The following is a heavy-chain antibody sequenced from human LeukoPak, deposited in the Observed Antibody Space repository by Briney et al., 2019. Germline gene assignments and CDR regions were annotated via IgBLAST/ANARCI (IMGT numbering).Heavy chain of an antibody. CDR3: ARDDCSSTSCYGPTGNYGMDV. V-gene: IGHV3-21*01. J-gene: IGHJ6*02. CDR2: ISSSSSYI. CDR1: GFSFSSYT. Sequence: NPGGSLRLSCAASGFSFSSYTMNWVRQAPGKGLEWVSIISSSSSYIYYADSVKGRFTISRDNAKNSLYLQMNSLRAEDTAVYYCARDDCSSTSCYGPTGNYGMDVWGQGTTVTVSS. D-gene: IGHD2-2*01.